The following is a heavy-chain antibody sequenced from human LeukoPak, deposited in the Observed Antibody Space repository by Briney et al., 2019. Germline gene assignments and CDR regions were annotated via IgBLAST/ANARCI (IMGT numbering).Heavy chain of an antibody. V-gene: IGHV3-23*01. CDR3: AKTTAGNSSGRYPGWPVDY. J-gene: IGHJ4*02. CDR1: ESTFNSYA. CDR2: VIGRVGIT. Sequence: GGPLNLPCAAFESTFNSYARTGVPKAPGKGLKWASHVIGRVGITYYADSVKGRFTISRDNSKNTLYLQMNSLRAEDTAVYYCAKTTAGNSSGRYPGWPVDYWGQGTLVTVSS. D-gene: IGHD6-19*01.